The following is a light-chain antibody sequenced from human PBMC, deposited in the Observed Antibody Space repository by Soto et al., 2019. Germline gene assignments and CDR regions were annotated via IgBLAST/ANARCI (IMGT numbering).Light chain of an antibody. CDR1: QSVSDN. CDR3: QQYNDWPLT. Sequence: MTQSPVTLSVSPGERVTLSCRASQSVSDNLAWYQQKPGQAPSLLIYGAFTRATGVPARFSGAGSGTEFTLTISSLQSEDFALYYCQQYNDWPLTFGQGTKVDIK. V-gene: IGKV3-15*01. CDR2: GAF. J-gene: IGKJ1*01.